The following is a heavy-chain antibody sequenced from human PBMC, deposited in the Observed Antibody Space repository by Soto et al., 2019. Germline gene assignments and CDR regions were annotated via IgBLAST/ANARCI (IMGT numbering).Heavy chain of an antibody. Sequence: PXXTLSLPFTVSGGSIRSYYWAWIRQPPGEGLEWIGSIYHTGNAYYNPSLKSRVTISVDTSKNQFSLKVSSVTAADKALYYCARDYFDSSDYTTNWFDPWGQGTLVTVSS. CDR3: ARDYFDSSDYTTNWFDP. J-gene: IGHJ5*02. CDR2: IYHTGNA. CDR1: GGSIRSYY. D-gene: IGHD3-22*01. V-gene: IGHV4-39*01.